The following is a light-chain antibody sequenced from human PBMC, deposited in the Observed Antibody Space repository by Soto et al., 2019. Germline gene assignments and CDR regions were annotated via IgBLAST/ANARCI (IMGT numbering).Light chain of an antibody. CDR3: SSYTTSDTYV. CDR1: SSDIGAYDY. CDR2: DVS. J-gene: IGLJ1*01. Sequence: SGLSQPASVSGSPGQSITISCTGTSSDIGAYDYVSWYQHHPGKAPKLVIYDVSDRPSGVSNRFSGSKSGNTASLTISGLQVEDEADYYCSSYTTSDTYVFGSGTKVTVL. V-gene: IGLV2-14*03.